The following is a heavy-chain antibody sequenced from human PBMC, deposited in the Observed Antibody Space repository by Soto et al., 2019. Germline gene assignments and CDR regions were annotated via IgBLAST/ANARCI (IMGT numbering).Heavy chain of an antibody. V-gene: IGHV3-11*01. CDR2: ISSSGSTI. J-gene: IGHJ4*02. Sequence: PGGSLRLSCAASGFTFSDYYMSWFRQAPGKGLEWVSYISSSGSTIYYADSVKGRFTISRDNAKNSLYLQMNSLRAEDTAVYYCARGGYYGDYQQYFDYWGQGTLVTVSS. CDR1: GFTFSDYY. CDR3: ARGGYYGDYQQYFDY. D-gene: IGHD4-17*01.